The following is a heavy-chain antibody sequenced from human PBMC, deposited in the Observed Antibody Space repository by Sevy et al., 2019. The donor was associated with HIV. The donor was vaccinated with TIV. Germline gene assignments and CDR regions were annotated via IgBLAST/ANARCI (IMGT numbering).Heavy chain of an antibody. Sequence: GGSLRLSCAASGFTFSSYPMTWVRQAPGKGLEWVAMIWYDGSSKDYAESVKGRFAISRDNSQNTAFLQMNSLRAEDTGVYYCATNMVHAGAYDSYFNFWGQGSLVTVSS. CDR2: IWYDGSSK. V-gene: IGHV3-33*08. CDR3: ATNMVHAGAYDSYFNF. D-gene: IGHD3-10*01. J-gene: IGHJ4*02. CDR1: GFTFSSYP.